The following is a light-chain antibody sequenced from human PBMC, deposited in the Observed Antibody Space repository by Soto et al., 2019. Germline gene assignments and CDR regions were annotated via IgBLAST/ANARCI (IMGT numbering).Light chain of an antibody. J-gene: IGKJ1*01. V-gene: IGKV3D-15*01. CDR3: QQYNNWWT. CDR2: AAS. Sequence: RVMTQSPDTLSVSPGERATLSCRASETVRSNLAWYQQQPGQAPRLLSYAASTRATGIPARFIGNGSGTEFTLTISSLQSEDFAVYYCQQYNNWWTFGQGTKVEIK. CDR1: ETVRSN.